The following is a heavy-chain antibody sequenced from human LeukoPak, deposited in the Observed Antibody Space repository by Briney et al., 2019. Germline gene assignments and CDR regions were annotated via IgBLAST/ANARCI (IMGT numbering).Heavy chain of an antibody. D-gene: IGHD3-10*01. J-gene: IGHJ2*01. V-gene: IGHV3-23*01. CDR2: ISSSGENS. CDR3: AKDIKGGSWYIDL. Sequence: TGGSLRLSCAASVFTSSSYAVSWVRRAPGRGLEWVSVISSSGENSYYADSVTGRFSISRDNSKNTLYLQMNSLRAEDTAVYYCAKDIKGGSWYIDLWGRGTLVAVSS. CDR1: VFTSSSYA.